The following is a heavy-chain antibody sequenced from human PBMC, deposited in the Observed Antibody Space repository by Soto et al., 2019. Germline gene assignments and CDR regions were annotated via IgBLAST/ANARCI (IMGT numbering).Heavy chain of an antibody. CDR3: AGLWFGEFYGMDV. CDR2: ISYDGSNK. CDR1: GFTFSSYG. J-gene: IGHJ6*02. Sequence: QVQLVESGGGVVQPGRSLRLSCAASGFTFSSYGMHWVRQAPGKGLEWVAVISYDGSNKYYADSVKGRFTISRDNSKNTLYLQTNSLRAEDTAVYYCAGLWFGEFYGMDVWGQGTTVTVSS. D-gene: IGHD3-10*01. V-gene: IGHV3-30*03.